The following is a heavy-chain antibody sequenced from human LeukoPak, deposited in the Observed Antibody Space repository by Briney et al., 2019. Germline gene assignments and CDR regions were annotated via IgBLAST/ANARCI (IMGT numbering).Heavy chain of an antibody. J-gene: IGHJ3*02. CDR1: GGSISSYY. Sequence: PSETLSLTCTVSGGSISSYYWSWIRQPPGKGLEWIGYIYYSGSTNYNPSLKSRVTISVDTSKNQFSLKLSSVTAADTAVCYCARDSSWYWNDAFDIWGQGTMVTVSS. CDR2: IYYSGST. V-gene: IGHV4-59*01. D-gene: IGHD6-13*01. CDR3: ARDSSWYWNDAFDI.